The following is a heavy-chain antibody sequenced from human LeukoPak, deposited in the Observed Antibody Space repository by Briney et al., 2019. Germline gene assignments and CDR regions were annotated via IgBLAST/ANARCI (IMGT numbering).Heavy chain of an antibody. D-gene: IGHD3-16*01. CDR2: ISGSGGST. Sequence: GGSLRLSCAASGFTFSSYAMGWVRQAPGKGLEWVSSISGSGGSTYYADSVKGRFTISRDNSKNTLYLQMNSLRAEDTAVYYCAKGGSYGPDYYYYGMDVWGQGTTVTVSS. CDR3: AKGGSYGPDYYYYGMDV. V-gene: IGHV3-23*01. J-gene: IGHJ6*02. CDR1: GFTFSSYA.